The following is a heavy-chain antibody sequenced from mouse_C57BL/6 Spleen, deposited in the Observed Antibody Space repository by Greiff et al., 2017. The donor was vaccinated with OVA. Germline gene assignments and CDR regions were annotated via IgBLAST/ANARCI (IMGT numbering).Heavy chain of an antibody. CDR3: ARQEGTCFDY. V-gene: IGHV5-6*01. J-gene: IGHJ2*01. CDR2: LSSGGSYT. CDR1: GFTFSSYG. Sequence: EVKLMESGGDLVKPGGSLKLSCAASGFTFSSYGMSWVRQTPDKRLEWVATLSSGGSYTYYPDSVKGRFTISRDNAKNTLYLQMSSLKSEDTAMYYCARQEGTCFDYWGQGTTLTVSS.